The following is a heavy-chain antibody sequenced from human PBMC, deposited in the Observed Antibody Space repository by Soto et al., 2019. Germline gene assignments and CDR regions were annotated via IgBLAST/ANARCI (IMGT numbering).Heavy chain of an antibody. D-gene: IGHD6-19*01. CDR1: GFTFSSYG. V-gene: IGHV3-23*01. J-gene: IGHJ4*02. CDR3: AKDWNSGPVAGYFDH. Sequence: GSLRLSCAASGFTFSSYGMHWVRQAPGKGLEWVSEISASGGSTYYADSVKGRFTISRDNSKNMLYLQVNSLRADETAVYYCAKDWNSGPVAGYFDHWGQGTLVTVSS. CDR2: ISASGGST.